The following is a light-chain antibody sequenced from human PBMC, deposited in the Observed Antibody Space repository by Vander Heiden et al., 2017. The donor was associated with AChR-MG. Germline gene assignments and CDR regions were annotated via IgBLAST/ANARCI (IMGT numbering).Light chain of an antibody. CDR2: KDN. V-gene: IGLV3-1*01. Sequence: SYDLTQSPSVSVSPGQTATITCSGERLSNKYTSWYHLRPGQSPVLFIFKDNLSPPGVPELFSASNSGTTATLTISGIQAVDDGDYYCQVGNSDTDVFGTGTKVTV. CDR1: RLSNKY. J-gene: IGLJ1*01. CDR3: QVGNSDTDV.